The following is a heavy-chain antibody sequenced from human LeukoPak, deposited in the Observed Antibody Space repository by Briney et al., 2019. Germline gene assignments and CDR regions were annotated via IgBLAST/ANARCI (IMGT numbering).Heavy chain of an antibody. V-gene: IGHV3-9*01. CDR1: GLTFDDYA. J-gene: IGHJ4*02. Sequence: GGSLRLSCAASGLTFDDYAMHWVRQAPGKGLEWVSGISWIGGSIGYADSVKGRSTISRETTKNSLYLQMTSPRAEEPGLYYCAKGYMITFGGVIGHFDYWGQGTLVTVSS. CDR2: ISWIGGSI. D-gene: IGHD3-16*02. CDR3: AKGYMITFGGVIGHFDY.